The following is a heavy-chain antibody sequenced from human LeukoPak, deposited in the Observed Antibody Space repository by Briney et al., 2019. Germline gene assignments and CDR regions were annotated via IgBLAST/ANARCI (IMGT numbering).Heavy chain of an antibody. CDR3: VRDYKGTFDY. CDR1: GFTFSSYW. V-gene: IGHV3-7*01. CDR2: IKQDGSEK. D-gene: IGHD5-24*01. Sequence: GGSLRLSCAASGFTFSSYWMRWVRQAPGKGLECVAIIKQDGSEKYYVDSVKGRFIISRDNANNSLYLQMNSLRAEDTAVYYCVRDYKGTFDYWGQGTLATVSS. J-gene: IGHJ4*02.